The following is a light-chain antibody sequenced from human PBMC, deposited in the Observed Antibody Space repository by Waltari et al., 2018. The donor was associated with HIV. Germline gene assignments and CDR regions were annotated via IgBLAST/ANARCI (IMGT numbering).Light chain of an antibody. Sequence: EVVMTQSPATLSVSPGERATLSCSASQSVSSNSAWYQQKPGQAPRLLIYGASTRATGIPARFSGSGSGTEFTRTISSLQSEDFAVYSCQQYNDWPFTFGPGTKVDMK. CDR3: QQYNDWPFT. CDR2: GAS. CDR1: QSVSSN. V-gene: IGKV3-15*01. J-gene: IGKJ3*01.